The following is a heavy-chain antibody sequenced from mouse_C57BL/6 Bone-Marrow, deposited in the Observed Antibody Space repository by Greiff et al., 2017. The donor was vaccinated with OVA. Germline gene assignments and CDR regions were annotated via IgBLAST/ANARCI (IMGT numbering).Heavy chain of an antibody. CDR1: GYTFTNYW. J-gene: IGHJ2*01. D-gene: IGHD1-1*01. CDR2: IYPGGGYT. V-gene: IGHV1-63*01. Sequence: QVQLQQSGAELVRPGTSVKMSCKASGYTFTNYWIGWAKQRPGHGLEWIGDIYPGGGYTNYNAKFKGKATLTADKSSSTAYMQFSSLTSEDSAIYYCARGGYYGSSYNYWGQGTTLTVSS. CDR3: ARGGYYGSSYNY.